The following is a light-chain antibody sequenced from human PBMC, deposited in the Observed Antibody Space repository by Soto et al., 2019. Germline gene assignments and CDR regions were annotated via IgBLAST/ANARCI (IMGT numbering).Light chain of an antibody. CDR2: GVS. CDR3: QQYDESPI. V-gene: IGKV3-20*01. CDR1: QSVSSNY. J-gene: IGKJ4*01. Sequence: EIVLTQSPDTLSLSPGERASLSCRVSQSVSSNYLAWYQQTPGQAPRLLIDGVSTRATGIPDRFRGSGSGTDFTLTITRLEPEDFAVYWCQQYDESPIFGGGTKVEIK.